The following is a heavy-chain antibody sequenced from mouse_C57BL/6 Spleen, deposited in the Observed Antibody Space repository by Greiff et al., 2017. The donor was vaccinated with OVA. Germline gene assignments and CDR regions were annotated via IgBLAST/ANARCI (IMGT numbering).Heavy chain of an antibody. J-gene: IGHJ4*01. CDR1: GYTFTSYW. D-gene: IGHD1-1*01. V-gene: IGHV1-59*01. CDR3: ARWDYGSSPYYAMDY. Sequence: QVQLQQPGAELVRPGTSVKLSCKASGYTFTSYWMHWVKQRPGQGLEWIGVIDPSDSYTNYNQKFKGKATLTVDTSSSTAYMQLSSLTSEDSAVYYCARWDYGSSPYYAMDYWGQGTSVTVSS. CDR2: IDPSDSYT.